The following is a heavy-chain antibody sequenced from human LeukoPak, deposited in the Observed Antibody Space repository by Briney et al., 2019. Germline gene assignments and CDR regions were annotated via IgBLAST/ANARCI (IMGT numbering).Heavy chain of an antibody. CDR3: ARGEIFCSGGSRGDAFDI. J-gene: IGHJ3*02. CDR1: GFTFSDYY. D-gene: IGHD2-15*01. Sequence: NAGGSLRLSCAASGFTFSDYYMSWIRQAPGKGLEWVSYISSSGSTIYYADSVKGRFTISRDNAKNSLYLQMNSLRAEDTAVYYCARGEIFCSGGSRGDAFDIWGQGTMVTVSS. V-gene: IGHV3-11*04. CDR2: ISSSGSTI.